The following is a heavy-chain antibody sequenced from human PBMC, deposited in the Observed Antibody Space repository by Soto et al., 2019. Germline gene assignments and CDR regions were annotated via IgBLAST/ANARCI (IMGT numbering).Heavy chain of an antibody. CDR3: TRPAGNSGYSALGY. V-gene: IGHV4-59*08. CDR1: GDSISTYY. D-gene: IGHD5-12*01. CDR2: ISYSGST. Sequence: PSETLSLTCTVSGDSISTYYWSWIRQPPGKGLEWIGHISYSGSTNYNPSLKSRATISIDTSKNQFSLKLNSVTAADTAVYYCTRPAGNSGYSALGYWGQGTLVTVSS. J-gene: IGHJ4*02.